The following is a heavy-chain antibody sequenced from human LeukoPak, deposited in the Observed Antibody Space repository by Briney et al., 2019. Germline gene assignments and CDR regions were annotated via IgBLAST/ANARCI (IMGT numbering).Heavy chain of an antibody. CDR2: ISGSGGST. Sequence: GSLRLSCAASGFTFSSHSMNWVRQAPGKGLEWVSAISGSGGSTYYADSVKGRFTISRDNSKNTLHLQMNSLRAGDTAVYYCATRGGSYYGYFDYWGQGTLVTVSA. CDR1: GFTFSSHS. V-gene: IGHV3-23*01. CDR3: ATRGGSYYGYFDY. J-gene: IGHJ4*02. D-gene: IGHD1-26*01.